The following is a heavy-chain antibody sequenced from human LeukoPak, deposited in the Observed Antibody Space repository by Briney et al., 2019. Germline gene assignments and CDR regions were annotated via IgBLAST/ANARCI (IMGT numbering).Heavy chain of an antibody. CDR2: ISANDGNT. V-gene: IGHV1-18*01. D-gene: IGHD3-10*01. CDR1: GYTFTSYG. Sequence: ASVKVSCKASGYTFTSYGISWVRQAPGQGLEWMGWISANDGNTDYPQKLQGRVTMTTDTSTSTAYMELRSLRSDDAAVYYCARESHVTREDYWGQGTLVTVSS. CDR3: ARESHVTREDY. J-gene: IGHJ4*02.